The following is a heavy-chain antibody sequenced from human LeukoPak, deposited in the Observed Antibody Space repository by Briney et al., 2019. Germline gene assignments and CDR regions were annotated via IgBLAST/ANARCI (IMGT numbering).Heavy chain of an antibody. CDR1: GFTFSSYS. J-gene: IGHJ4*02. D-gene: IGHD5-18*01. CDR3: ARDPDTAPGYFDY. V-gene: IGHV3-21*01. CDR2: ISSSSSYI. Sequence: GGSLRLSCAASGFTFSSYSMNWVRQAPGKGLEWVSSISSSSSYIYYADPVKGRFTISRDNAKNSLYLQMNSLRAEDTAVYYCARDPDTAPGYFDYWGQGTLVTVSS.